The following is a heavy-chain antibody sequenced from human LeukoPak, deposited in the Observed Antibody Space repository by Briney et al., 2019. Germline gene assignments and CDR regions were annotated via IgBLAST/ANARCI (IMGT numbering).Heavy chain of an antibody. J-gene: IGHJ4*02. Sequence: PGASLRLSCAASGFSFSSYWMSWVRQAPGKGLEWVANIKEDGSEKYSVGSVKGRFTISRDNTKNSLFLEVNSLRAEDTAVYYCATGWSHHAYWGQGTLVTVSS. V-gene: IGHV3-7*01. CDR1: GFSFSSYW. D-gene: IGHD3-3*01. CDR3: ATGWSHHAY. CDR2: IKEDGSEK.